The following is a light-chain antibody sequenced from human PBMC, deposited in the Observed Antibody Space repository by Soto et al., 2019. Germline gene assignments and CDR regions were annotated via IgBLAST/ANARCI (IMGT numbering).Light chain of an antibody. J-gene: IGKJ3*01. CDR3: QQYGSSLPFT. V-gene: IGKV3-20*01. Sequence: EIVLTQSPGTLSLSPGERATLSCRASQSVSSSYLAWYQQKPGQAPRLLIYGASSRATGIPDRFSGSGSGTDSTHTISRLEPEDFAVYYCQQYGSSLPFTFGPGTKVDIK. CDR2: GAS. CDR1: QSVSSSY.